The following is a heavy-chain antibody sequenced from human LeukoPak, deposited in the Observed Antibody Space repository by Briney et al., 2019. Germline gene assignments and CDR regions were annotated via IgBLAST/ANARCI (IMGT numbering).Heavy chain of an antibody. CDR2: IYGGGTT. Sequence: QSGGSLRLSCAAFGFTVSSNYMSWVRQAPGKGLEWVSIIYGGGTTYYADSVKGRFTNSRDNSENTLYLQMNSLRAEDTAVYYCARGWSAFSIDTTDYWGQGTPVTVSS. D-gene: IGHD1-1*01. V-gene: IGHV3-66*01. CDR3: ARGWSAFSIDTTDY. CDR1: GFTVSSNY. J-gene: IGHJ4*02.